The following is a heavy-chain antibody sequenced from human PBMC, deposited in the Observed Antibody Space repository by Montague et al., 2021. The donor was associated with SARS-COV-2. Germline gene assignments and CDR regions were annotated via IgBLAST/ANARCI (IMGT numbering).Heavy chain of an antibody. CDR2: IHHGGST. CDR3: ARLGDGVVPSPVLGVGPYYSCYYMDV. J-gene: IGHJ6*03. Sequence: SQTLSLTCAVHGGSFSTYSWNWIRQPPGQGLEWIGEIHHGGSTNYNPSLKSRVPISADTFKNQFSMKLTSVAAAETAVYYCARLGDGVVPSPVLGVGPYYSCYYMDVWGKGTMVTVSS. CDR1: GGSFSTYS. D-gene: IGHD3-10*01. V-gene: IGHV4-34*01.